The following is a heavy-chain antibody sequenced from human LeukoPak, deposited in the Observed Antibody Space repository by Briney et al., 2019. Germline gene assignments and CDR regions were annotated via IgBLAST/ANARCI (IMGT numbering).Heavy chain of an antibody. CDR3: ASSSLVRGVIIDFDY. V-gene: IGHV3-66*01. Sequence: GGSLGLSCAASGFTVSSNYMSWVRQAPGKGLEWVSVIYSGGSTYYADSVKGRSTISRDNSKNTLYLQMNSLRAEDTAVYYCASSSLVRGVIIDFDYWGQGTLVTVSS. D-gene: IGHD3-10*01. J-gene: IGHJ4*02. CDR2: IYSGGST. CDR1: GFTVSSNY.